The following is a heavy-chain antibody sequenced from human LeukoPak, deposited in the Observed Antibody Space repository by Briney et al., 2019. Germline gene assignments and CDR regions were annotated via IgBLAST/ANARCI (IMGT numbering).Heavy chain of an antibody. J-gene: IGHJ4*02. CDR1: GFNFNINA. CDR3: AKAFGDSGYYQLPIDF. D-gene: IGHD3-22*01. Sequence: PGGSLRLSCAASGFNFNINAMTWVRQAPGKGLECVSALTGGGHTPYYADSVKGRFTISRDNSKNALYPHMSGLRAEDTAVYYCAKAFGDSGYYQLPIDFWGQGTLVTVSS. CDR2: LTGGGHTP. V-gene: IGHV3-23*01.